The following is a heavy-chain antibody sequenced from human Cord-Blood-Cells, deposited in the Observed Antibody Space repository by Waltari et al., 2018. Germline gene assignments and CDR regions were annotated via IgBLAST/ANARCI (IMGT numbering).Heavy chain of an antibody. D-gene: IGHD5-12*01. Sequence: QLQLQESGPGLVKPSETLSLTCTVSGCSISSSSYYWGWIRQPPGKGLEWIGSIYYSGSTYYNPSLKSRVTISVDTSKNQFSLKLSSVTAADTAVYYCATNSGYDAFDIWGQGTMVTVSS. CDR1: GCSISSSSYY. J-gene: IGHJ3*02. CDR3: ATNSGYDAFDI. V-gene: IGHV4-39*07. CDR2: IYYSGST.